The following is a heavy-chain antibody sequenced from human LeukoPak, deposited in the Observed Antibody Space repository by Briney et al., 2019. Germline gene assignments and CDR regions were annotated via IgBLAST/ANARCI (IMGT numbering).Heavy chain of an antibody. J-gene: IGHJ4*02. CDR1: GFTVSSNY. D-gene: IGHD5-24*01. Sequence: GGSLRLSCAASGFTVSSNYMSWVRQAPGKGLEWVSVIYYGGSTYYADSVKGRFTISIDNSKNTLYLQMNSLRAEDTAVYYCAGDYKYAFDNWGQGTLVTVSS. CDR2: IYYGGST. V-gene: IGHV3-66*01. CDR3: AGDYKYAFDN.